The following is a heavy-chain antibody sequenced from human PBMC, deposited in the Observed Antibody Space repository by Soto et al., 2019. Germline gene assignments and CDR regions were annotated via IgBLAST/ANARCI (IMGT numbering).Heavy chain of an antibody. J-gene: IGHJ6*02. CDR2: ISYDGSKK. Sequence: GGSLRLSCAASGFTFSSYGMHWVRQAPGKGLEWVALISYDGSKKYYADSVKGRITISRDNSKNTLYLQMNSLRAEDTAVYYCAKDRGIQMKYYYYYGMDVWGQGTTVTVSS. CDR1: GFTFSSYG. CDR3: AKDRGIQMKYYYYYGMDV. D-gene: IGHD5-18*01. V-gene: IGHV3-30*18.